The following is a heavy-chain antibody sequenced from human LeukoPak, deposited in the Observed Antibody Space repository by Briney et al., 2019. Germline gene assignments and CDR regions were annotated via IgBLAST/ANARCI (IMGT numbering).Heavy chain of an antibody. CDR2: IYYSGST. J-gene: IGHJ4*02. CDR3: ASAGGDYGEDYFDY. D-gene: IGHD4-17*01. V-gene: IGHV4-59*06. CDR1: GGSINSYY. Sequence: SETLSLTCTVSGGSINSYYWTWIRQPPGKGLEWIGYIYYSGSTYYNPSLKSRVTISVDTSKNQFSLKLSSVTAADTAVYYCASAGGDYGEDYFDYWGQGTLVTVSS.